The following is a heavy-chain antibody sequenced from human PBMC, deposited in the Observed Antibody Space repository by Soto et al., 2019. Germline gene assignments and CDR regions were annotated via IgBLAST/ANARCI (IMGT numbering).Heavy chain of an antibody. CDR3: ASRMAYSSSWLGYYYGMDV. CDR1: GGTFSSYS. D-gene: IGHD6-13*01. Sequence: ASVKVSCKASGGTFSSYSISWVLQAPGQGLEWMGGIIPIFGTANYAQKFQGRVTITADKSTSTAYMELSSLRSEDTAVYYCASRMAYSSSWLGYYYGMDVWGQGTTVTVSS. J-gene: IGHJ6*02. V-gene: IGHV1-69*06. CDR2: IIPIFGTA.